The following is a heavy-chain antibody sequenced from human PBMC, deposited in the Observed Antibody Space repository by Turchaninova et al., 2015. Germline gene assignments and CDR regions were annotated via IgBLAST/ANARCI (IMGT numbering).Heavy chain of an antibody. V-gene: IGHV4-39*07. Sequence: QLQLQESGPGLVKPSETLSLTCTVSGGSISSSSYYWGGIRQPPEKGLEWIGSIYYSGSTNDNPSRTSRVTIAVDPSKNQFSLKLSSVTAADTAVYYCARRLQLRGTFDYWGQGTLVTVSS. J-gene: IGHJ4*02. CDR3: ARRLQLRGTFDY. CDR1: GGSISSSSYY. CDR2: IYYSGST. D-gene: IGHD5-24*01.